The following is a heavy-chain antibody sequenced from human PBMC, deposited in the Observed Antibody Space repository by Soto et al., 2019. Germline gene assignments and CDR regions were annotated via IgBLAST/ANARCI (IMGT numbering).Heavy chain of an antibody. V-gene: IGHV3-7*01. Sequence: LTCTGSGGSNSSYHWSWVRQAPGKGLEWVANIKQDGSEKYYVDSVKGRFTISRDNAKNSLNLQMNSLRAEDTAVYYCARVTDYYESSGYFDYWGQGTLVTVSS. CDR2: IKQDGSEK. D-gene: IGHD3-22*01. J-gene: IGHJ4*02. CDR1: GGSNSSYH. CDR3: ARVTDYYESSGYFDY.